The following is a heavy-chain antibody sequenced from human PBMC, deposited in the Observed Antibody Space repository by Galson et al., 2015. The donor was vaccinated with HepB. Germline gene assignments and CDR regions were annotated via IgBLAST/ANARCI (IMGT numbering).Heavy chain of an antibody. D-gene: IGHD3-16*01. CDR2: IWYDGSNK. J-gene: IGHJ4*02. CDR1: GFTFSSYG. V-gene: IGHV3-33*08. Sequence: SLRLSCAASGFTFSSYGMHWVRQAPGKGLEWVAVIWYDGSNKYYADSVKGRFTISRDNSKNTLYLQMNSLRAEDTAVYYCARDWGRTARYFDYWGQGTLVTVSS. CDR3: ARDWGRTARYFDY.